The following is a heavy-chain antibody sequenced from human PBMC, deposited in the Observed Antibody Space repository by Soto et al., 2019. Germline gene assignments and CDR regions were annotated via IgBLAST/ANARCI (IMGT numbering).Heavy chain of an antibody. CDR3: AKERNYCWGSVSYGMDV. CDR1: GFTFSSYG. D-gene: IGHD3-10*01. J-gene: IGHJ6*02. CDR2: ISDDGSNK. Sequence: QVQLVESGGGVVQPGRSLRLSCAASGFTFSSYGMHWVRQAPGKGLEWVAVISDDGSNKYYADSVKGRFTISRDNSKNTLYLQMNSMRAEDTAGYYCAKERNYCWGSVSYGMDVWGQGTTVTVSS. V-gene: IGHV3-30*18.